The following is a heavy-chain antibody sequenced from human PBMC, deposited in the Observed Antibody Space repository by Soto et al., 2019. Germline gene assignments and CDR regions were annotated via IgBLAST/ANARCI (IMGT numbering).Heavy chain of an antibody. V-gene: IGHV3-9*01. CDR3: AKDGLQYHYYMDV. J-gene: IGHJ6*03. CDR2: ISWNSGSI. Sequence: GGSLRLSCAASGFTFDDYAMHWVRQAPGKGLEWVSGISWNSGSIGYADSVKGRFTISRDNAKNSLYLQMNSLRAEDTALYYCAKDGLQYHYYMDVWGQGTTVTVSS. CDR1: GFTFDDYA. D-gene: IGHD2-15*01.